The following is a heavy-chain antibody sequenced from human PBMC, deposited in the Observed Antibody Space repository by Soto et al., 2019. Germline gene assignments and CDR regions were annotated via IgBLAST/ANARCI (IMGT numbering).Heavy chain of an antibody. CDR1: GYTFTGYY. CDR3: ARERGRELGKAFDI. D-gene: IGHD7-27*01. J-gene: IGHJ3*02. V-gene: IGHV1-2*04. CDR2: INPNSGGT. Sequence: ASVKVSCKASGYTFTGYYMHWVRQAPGQGLEWMGWINPNSGGTNYAQKFQGWVTMTRDTSISTAYMELSRLRSDDTAVYYCARERGRELGKAFDIWGQGTMVTVSS.